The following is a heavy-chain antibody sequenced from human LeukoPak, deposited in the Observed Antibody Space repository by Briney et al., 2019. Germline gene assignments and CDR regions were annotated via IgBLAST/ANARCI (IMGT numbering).Heavy chain of an antibody. J-gene: IGHJ3*02. CDR2: TYYSGST. CDR1: GGSISSGDYY. D-gene: IGHD2-2*03. CDR3: ARALDIVVVPAARGAFDI. Sequence: SETLSLTCTVSGGSISSGDYYWSWIRQPPGKGLEWIGYTYYSGSTNYNPSLKSRVTISVDTSKNQFSLKLSSVTAADTAVYYCARALDIVVVPAARGAFDIWGQGTMVTVSS. V-gene: IGHV4-61*08.